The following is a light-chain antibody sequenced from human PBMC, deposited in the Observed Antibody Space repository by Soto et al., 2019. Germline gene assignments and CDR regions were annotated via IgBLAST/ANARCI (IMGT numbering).Light chain of an antibody. J-gene: IGLJ2*01. CDR2: DVS. Sequence: QSALTQPRSVSGSPGQSVTLSCTGTSSDVGGYNYVSWYQQHPGKAPKLMIYDVSKRPSGVPDRFSGSKSGNTASLTISGLQAEDEADYYCCSYAGSYKVVFGGGTQLTVL. CDR1: SSDVGGYNY. V-gene: IGLV2-11*01. CDR3: CSYAGSYKVV.